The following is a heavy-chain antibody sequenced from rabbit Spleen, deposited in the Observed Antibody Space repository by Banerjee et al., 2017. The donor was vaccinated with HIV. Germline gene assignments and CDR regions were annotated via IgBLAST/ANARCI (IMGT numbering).Heavy chain of an antibody. CDR1: GFSFSSIYW. CDR3: GRAGEGGDGYLNL. V-gene: IGHV1S45*01. Sequence: QQQLEESGGDLVKPEGSLTLTCTASGFSFSSIYWACWVRQAPGKGLEWIACINTGDATIYYANWAKGRFPISKTSSTVTLKMTSLTAADTATYFFGRAGEGGDGYLNLWGPGTLVTVS. D-gene: IGHD5-1*01. CDR2: INTGDATI. J-gene: IGHJ4*01.